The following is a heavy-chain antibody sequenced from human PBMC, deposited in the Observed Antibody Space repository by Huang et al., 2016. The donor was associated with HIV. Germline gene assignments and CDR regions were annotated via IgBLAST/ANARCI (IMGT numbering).Heavy chain of an antibody. D-gene: IGHD6-13*01. CDR1: GFTFSLYG. J-gene: IGHJ4*02. V-gene: IGHV3-30*18. Sequence: QVQLVESGGGVVQPGRSLRISCAASGFTFSLYGMHWVRQAPGKGLEGVAGVSYDGKKKYYADSGKGRFTISRENSKTTLYLQMNRLRVEDTALYYCAKGGSAAAVLDFWGQGTLVTVSS. CDR2: VSYDGKKK. CDR3: AKGGSAAAVLDF.